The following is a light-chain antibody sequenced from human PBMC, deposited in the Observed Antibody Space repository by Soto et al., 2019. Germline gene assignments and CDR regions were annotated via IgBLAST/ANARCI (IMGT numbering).Light chain of an antibody. J-gene: IGKJ1*01. CDR3: QQYNSYSLT. V-gene: IGKV1-5*01. Sequence: DIQMTQPPSTLSASGEDRLTIPCRARQSINDWLAWYQQKPGKAPKLLIFDASSLERGVPSRFSGSGSGTDFTLTISSLQPDDFAIYYCQQYNSYSLTFGQGTKVDIK. CDR2: DAS. CDR1: QSINDW.